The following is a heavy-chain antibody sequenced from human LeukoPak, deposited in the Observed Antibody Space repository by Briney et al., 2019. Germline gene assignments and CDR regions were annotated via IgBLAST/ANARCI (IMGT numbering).Heavy chain of an antibody. Sequence: GEYLKISCKGSRYSFTSYWIGWVRQMPGKGLEWMGIIYPGDSDTRYSPSFQGQVTISADKSISTAYLQWSSLKASDTAMYYCARHGRRSITIFGVVYADYCGQGTLVTVSS. V-gene: IGHV5-51*01. CDR3: ARHGRRSITIFGVVYADY. CDR2: IYPGDSDT. CDR1: RYSFTSYW. D-gene: IGHD3-3*01. J-gene: IGHJ4*02.